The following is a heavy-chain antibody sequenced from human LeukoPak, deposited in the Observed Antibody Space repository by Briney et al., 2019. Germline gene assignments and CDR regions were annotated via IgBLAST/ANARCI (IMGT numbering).Heavy chain of an antibody. J-gene: IGHJ4*02. D-gene: IGHD5-12*01. V-gene: IGHV3-11*05. CDR2: ISSSSSYT. Sequence: GGSLSLSCAASGFTFSDYYMSWIRQAPGKGLEWVSYISSSSSYTDYADSVKGRSTISRDNAKNSLNLQMNSLRAEDTAVYYCARDSGYSGYSDYWGQGTLVTVSS. CDR1: GFTFSDYY. CDR3: ARDSGYSGYSDY.